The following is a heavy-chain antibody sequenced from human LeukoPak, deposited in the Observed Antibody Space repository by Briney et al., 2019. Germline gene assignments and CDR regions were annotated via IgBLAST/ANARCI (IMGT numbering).Heavy chain of an antibody. CDR1: GGSISSGDYY. CDR3: ARGGDSSGYYPDYFDY. Sequence: SETLSLTCTVSGGSISSGDYYWSWIRQPPGKGLEWIGYIYYSRSTYYNPSLKSRVTISVDTSKNQFSLKLSSVTAADTAVYHCARGGDSSGYYPDYFDYWGQGTLVTVSS. D-gene: IGHD3-22*01. J-gene: IGHJ4*02. CDR2: IYYSRST. V-gene: IGHV4-30-4*01.